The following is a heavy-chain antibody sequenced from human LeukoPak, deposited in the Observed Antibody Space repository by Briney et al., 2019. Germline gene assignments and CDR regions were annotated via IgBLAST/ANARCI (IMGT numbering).Heavy chain of an antibody. V-gene: IGHV3-30*04. CDR1: GFTFSSYA. J-gene: IGHJ4*02. CDR3: AREGMATTSFDY. D-gene: IGHD5-24*01. Sequence: GGSLRLSCAASGFTFSSYAMYWVRQAPGKGLEWVAVISYDGSNKYYADSVKGRFTISRDNSKNTLYLQMNSLRAEDTAVYYCAREGMATTSFDYWGQGTLVTVSS. CDR2: ISYDGSNK.